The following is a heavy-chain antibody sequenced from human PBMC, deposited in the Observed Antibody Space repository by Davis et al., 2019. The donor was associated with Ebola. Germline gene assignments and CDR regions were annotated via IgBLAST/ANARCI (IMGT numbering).Heavy chain of an antibody. Sequence: GESLKISCKGSGYSFTTYWIDWVRQLPGKGLEWMGIIYLGDSDTRYSPSFQGQVTISADKSISTAYLQWSSLKASDSATYYCAKRRAGTLEYWGQGTLVTVSS. V-gene: IGHV5-51*01. D-gene: IGHD6-19*01. CDR1: GYSFTTYW. J-gene: IGHJ4*02. CDR3: AKRRAGTLEY. CDR2: IYLGDSDT.